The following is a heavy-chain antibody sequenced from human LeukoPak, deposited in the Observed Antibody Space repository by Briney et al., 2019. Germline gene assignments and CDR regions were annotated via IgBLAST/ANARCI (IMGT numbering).Heavy chain of an antibody. V-gene: IGHV1-24*01. CDR1: GYTLTELS. J-gene: IGHJ3*02. D-gene: IGHD1-1*01. Sequence: ASVKVSCKVSGYTLTELSMHWVRQAPGKGLEWMGGFDPEDGKTIYAQKFQGRVTMTEDTSTDTAYMELSSLRSEDTAVYYCATSRPTTGTTWPHPDAFDIWGQGTMVTVSS. CDR2: FDPEDGKT. CDR3: ATSRPTTGTTWPHPDAFDI.